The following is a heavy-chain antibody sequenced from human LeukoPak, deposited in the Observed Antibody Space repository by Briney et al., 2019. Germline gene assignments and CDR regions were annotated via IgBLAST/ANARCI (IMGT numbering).Heavy chain of an antibody. D-gene: IGHD2-15*01. CDR1: GGSISSSSYY. J-gene: IGHJ5*02. CDR3: ARDIGYCSGGSCYDWFDP. V-gene: IGHV4-39*07. Sequence: SQTLSPTCPVTGGSISSSSYYWGWIRQPPGKGLEWIGSIYYCGSTYYNPSLKSGVTISVDTSKNQFYLKLSSVTAADTAVYYCARDIGYCSGGSCYDWFDPWGQGTLVTVSS. CDR2: IYYCGST.